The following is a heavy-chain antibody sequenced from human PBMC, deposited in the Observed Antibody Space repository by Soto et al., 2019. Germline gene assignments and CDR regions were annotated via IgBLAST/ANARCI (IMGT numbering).Heavy chain of an antibody. CDR1: VGSISSGGYS. CDR3: ARTSAVHSNWFDP. V-gene: IGHV4-30-2*01. D-gene: IGHD6-19*01. CDR2: IYHSGST. Sequence: SETLSLTCAFSVGSISSGGYSCGWIRQPPGKGLEWIGYIYHSGSTYYNPSLKSRVTISVDRSKNQFSLKLSSVTAADTAVYYCARTSAVHSNWFDPWGQGTLVTVSS. J-gene: IGHJ5*02.